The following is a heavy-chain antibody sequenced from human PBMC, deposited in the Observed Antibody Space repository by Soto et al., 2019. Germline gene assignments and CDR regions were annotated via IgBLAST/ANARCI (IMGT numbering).Heavy chain of an antibody. CDR1: GGTFSSYA. D-gene: IGHD2-15*01. CDR2: IIPIFGTA. V-gene: IGHV1-69*06. J-gene: IGHJ4*02. CDR3: AYTELGYCSGGSCYRGEIKDDY. Sequence: QVQLVQSGAEVKKPGSSVKVSCKASGGTFSSYAISWVRQAPGQGLEWMGGIIPIFGTANYAQKFQGRVTITAEKSTSTAYMELSSLRSEDTAVYYCAYTELGYCSGGSCYRGEIKDDYWGQGTLVTVSS.